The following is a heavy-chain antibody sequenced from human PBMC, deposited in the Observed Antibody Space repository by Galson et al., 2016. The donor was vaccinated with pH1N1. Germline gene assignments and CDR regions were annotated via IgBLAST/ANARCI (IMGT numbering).Heavy chain of an antibody. D-gene: IGHD3-10*01. CDR3: ARLWYGEYIDY. J-gene: IGHJ4*02. Sequence: SETLSLTCTVSGVSISNTNYYWGWIRQPPGKGLEWIANIYYTGNTYYDASLQSRVTISVATSKNQFSLKLNSVISADTAVYYCARLWYGEYIDYWGQGTRVTVSS. V-gene: IGHV4-39*01. CDR2: IYYTGNT. CDR1: GVSISNTNYY.